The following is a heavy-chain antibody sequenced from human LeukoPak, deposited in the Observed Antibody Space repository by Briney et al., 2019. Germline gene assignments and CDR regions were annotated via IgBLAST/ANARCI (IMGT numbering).Heavy chain of an antibody. Sequence: SVKVSCKASGGTFSSYAISWVRQAPGQGLEWMGGIIPIFATANYAQKFQGRVTITADESTSTAYMELSSLRSEDTAVYYCARGIVVVPAAIRAFDIWGQGTMVTVSS. CDR3: ARGIVVVPAAIRAFDI. D-gene: IGHD2-2*01. V-gene: IGHV1-69*13. CDR1: GGTFSSYA. CDR2: IIPIFATA. J-gene: IGHJ3*02.